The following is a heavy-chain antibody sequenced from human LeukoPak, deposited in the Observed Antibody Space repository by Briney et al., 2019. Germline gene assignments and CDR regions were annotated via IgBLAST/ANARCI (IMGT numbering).Heavy chain of an antibody. V-gene: IGHV4-34*01. Sequence: KTSETLSLTCAVYGGSFSGYYWSWIRQPPGKGLEWIGEINHSGSTNYNPSLKSRVTISVDTSKNQFSLKLSSVTAADTAVYYCARGGVDTAMFLYYMDVWGKGTTVIVSS. J-gene: IGHJ6*03. CDR1: GGSFSGYY. D-gene: IGHD5-18*01. CDR2: INHSGST. CDR3: ARGGVDTAMFLYYMDV.